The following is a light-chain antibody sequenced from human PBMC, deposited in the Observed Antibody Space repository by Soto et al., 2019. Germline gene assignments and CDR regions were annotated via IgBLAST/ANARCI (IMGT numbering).Light chain of an antibody. V-gene: IGKV3-20*01. CDR2: GAS. Sequence: EIVLTQSPGTLSLSPGERATFSCRASQTVSSSYLAWCQQKPGQAPRLLIYGASSRATGIPDRFSGSGSGTDFTLTISRLEPEDFAVYYCQQYGSSPRTFGQGTKVEIK. CDR1: QTVSSSY. CDR3: QQYGSSPRT. J-gene: IGKJ1*01.